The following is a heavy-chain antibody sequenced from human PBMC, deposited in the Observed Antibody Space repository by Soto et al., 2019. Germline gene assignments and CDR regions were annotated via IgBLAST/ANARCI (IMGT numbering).Heavy chain of an antibody. CDR1: GYTFTGYY. CDR2: INPNSGGT. V-gene: IGHV1-2*04. J-gene: IGHJ3*02. Sequence: ASVKVSCKASGYTFTGYYMHWVRQAPGQGLEWMGWINPNSGGTNYAQKFQGWVTMTRDTSISTAYMELSRLRSDDTAVYYCARYGYGDYPVAFDIWGQGTMVTVSS. CDR3: ARYGYGDYPVAFDI. D-gene: IGHD4-17*01.